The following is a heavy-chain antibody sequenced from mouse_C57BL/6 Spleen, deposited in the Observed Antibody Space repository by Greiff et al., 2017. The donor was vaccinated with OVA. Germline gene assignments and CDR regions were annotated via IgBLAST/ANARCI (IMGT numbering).Heavy chain of an antibody. CDR1: GFTFSSYG. Sequence: EVQLVESGGDLVKPGGSLKLSCAASGFTFSSYGMSWVRQTPDKRLEWVATISSGGSYTYSPDSVKGRFTLSRDNAKNTLYQQMSSLKSEDTAMYYGARQPDYGSRGGYFDYWGQGTTLTVSS. CDR2: ISSGGSYT. J-gene: IGHJ2*01. D-gene: IGHD1-1*01. CDR3: ARQPDYGSRGGYFDY. V-gene: IGHV5-6*01.